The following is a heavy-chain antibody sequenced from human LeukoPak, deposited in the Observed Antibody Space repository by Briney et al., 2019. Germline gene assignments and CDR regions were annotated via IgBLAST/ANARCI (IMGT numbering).Heavy chain of an antibody. D-gene: IGHD3-9*01. Sequence: SETLSLTCTVSGGSISSSSYYWGWIRQPPGKGLEWIGSIYYSGSTYYNPSLKSRVTISVDTSKNQFSLKLSSVTAADTAVYYCVRHLRDDILTADAFDIWGQGTMVTVSS. CDR2: IYYSGST. CDR3: VRHLRDDILTADAFDI. CDR1: GGSISSSSYY. J-gene: IGHJ3*02. V-gene: IGHV4-39*01.